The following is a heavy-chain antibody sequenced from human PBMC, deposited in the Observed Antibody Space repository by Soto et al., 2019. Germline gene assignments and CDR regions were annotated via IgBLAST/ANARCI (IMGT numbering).Heavy chain of an antibody. D-gene: IGHD3-10*01. CDR2: ISAYNGNT. Sequence: AAVKVSCPSSGYTFTSYGISWVRQAPGQGLEWMGWISAYNGNTNYAQKLQGRVTMTTDTSTSTAYMELRSLRSDDTAVYYCARESGGLGVWFGCPESAFDMWCEGTMVTV. CDR3: ARESGGLGVWFGCPESAFDM. V-gene: IGHV1-18*01. CDR1: GYTFTSYG. J-gene: IGHJ3*02.